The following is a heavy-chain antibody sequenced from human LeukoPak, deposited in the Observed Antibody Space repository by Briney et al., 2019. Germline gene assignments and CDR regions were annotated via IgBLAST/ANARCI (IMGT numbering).Heavy chain of an antibody. CDR1: GYSMSSGYY. D-gene: IGHD4-17*01. V-gene: IGHV4-38-2*02. Sequence: SETLSLTCTVSGYSMSSGYYWGWIRQPPERGLEWIGSMYHTGSTYYNPSLKSRVTISVDTSKNQFSLKLSSVTAADTAVYYCARDRPGYGDYVDYWGQGTLVTVSS. J-gene: IGHJ4*02. CDR2: MYHTGST. CDR3: ARDRPGYGDYVDY.